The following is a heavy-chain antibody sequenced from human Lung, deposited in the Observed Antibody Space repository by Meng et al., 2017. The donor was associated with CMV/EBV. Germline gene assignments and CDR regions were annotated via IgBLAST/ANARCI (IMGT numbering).Heavy chain of an antibody. CDR2: IVVGSGNT. CDR1: GFTFTSSA. J-gene: IGHJ6*02. V-gene: IGHV1-58*01. D-gene: IGHD6-19*01. Sequence: SVXVSCKASGFTFTSSAVQWVRQARGQRLEWIGWIVVGSGNTNYAQKFQERVTITRDMSTSTAYMELSSLRSEDTAVYYCAAEALKEQWLVYYYGMDVWXQGTTVTVSS. CDR3: AAEALKEQWLVYYYGMDV.